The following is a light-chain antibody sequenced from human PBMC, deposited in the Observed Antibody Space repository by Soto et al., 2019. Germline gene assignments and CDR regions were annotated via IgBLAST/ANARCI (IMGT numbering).Light chain of an antibody. J-gene: IGKJ1*01. CDR3: QQYNDYSWT. V-gene: IGKV1-5*03. Sequence: DIKMTQSPSTLSASVGDRVSINCRASQSISAWLAWYQQEPGKAPRLLIYKASTLEIGVPSRFSGSGSGTEFTLTISSLQPDDVAIYYCQQYNDYSWTFAQGTKV. CDR1: QSISAW. CDR2: KAS.